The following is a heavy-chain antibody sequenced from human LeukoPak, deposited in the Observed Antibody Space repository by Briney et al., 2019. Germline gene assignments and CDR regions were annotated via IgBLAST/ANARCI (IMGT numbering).Heavy chain of an antibody. D-gene: IGHD4-17*01. J-gene: IGHJ4*02. CDR1: GFTFSSYG. CDR2: ISYDGSNK. Sequence: GRSLRLSCAASGFTFSSYGMHWVRQAPGKGLEWVAVISYDGSNKYYADSVKSRFTISRDNSKNTLYLQMNSLRAEDTAVYYCAKDYRYGDSPVTGIDYWGQGTLVTVSS. V-gene: IGHV3-30*18. CDR3: AKDYRYGDSPVTGIDY.